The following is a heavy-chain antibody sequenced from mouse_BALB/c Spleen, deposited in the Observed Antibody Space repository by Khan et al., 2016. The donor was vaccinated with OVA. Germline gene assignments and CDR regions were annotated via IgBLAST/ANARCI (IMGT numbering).Heavy chain of an antibody. V-gene: IGHV3-2*02. CDR2: ISYSGST. Sequence: EVQLVKSGPGLVKPSQSLSLTCTVTGYSITSDYAWNWIRQFPGNKLEWMGYISYSGSTSYNPSLKSRISITRDTSKNQFFLQLNSVTTEDTATYYCARSIMANWGQGTTLTVSS. CDR3: ARSIMAN. J-gene: IGHJ2*01. CDR1: GYSITSDYA.